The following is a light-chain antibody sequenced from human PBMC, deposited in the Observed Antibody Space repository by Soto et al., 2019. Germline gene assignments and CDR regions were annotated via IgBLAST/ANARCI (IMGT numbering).Light chain of an antibody. J-gene: IGKJ1*01. V-gene: IGKV1-5*01. CDR3: QQYDSYPWT. CDR2: DAS. CDR1: QSISSW. Sequence: DIQMTQSPSTLSSSVGDRVTITCRASQSISSWLAWYQQKQGKEPKLLIYDASSLESGVPSRFSGSGSGTDFTLTISSLQPDDFASYYCQQYDSYPWTFGQGTKVEIK.